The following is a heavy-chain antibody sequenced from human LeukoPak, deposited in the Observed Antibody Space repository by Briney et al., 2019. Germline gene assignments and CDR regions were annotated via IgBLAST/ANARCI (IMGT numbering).Heavy chain of an antibody. V-gene: IGHV4-4*09. D-gene: IGHD6-6*01. CDR2: IYTSGST. Sequence: SETLSLTCTVSGGSISSYYWSWIRQPPGKGLEWIGYIYTSGSTNYNPSLKSRVTISVDTSKNQFSLKLSSVTAADTAVYYCARRFTSFYSSSSGMLGFDYWGQGTLVTVSS. CDR3: ARRFTSFYSSSSGMLGFDY. J-gene: IGHJ4*02. CDR1: GGSISSYY.